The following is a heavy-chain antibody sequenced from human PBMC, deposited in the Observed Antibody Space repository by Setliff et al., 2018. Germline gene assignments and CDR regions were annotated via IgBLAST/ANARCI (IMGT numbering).Heavy chain of an antibody. CDR1: GASITNINYY. V-gene: IGHV4-39*07. J-gene: IGHJ4*02. CDR2: IFYSGRT. CDR3: ARDRSYYASGSFTKWFDY. D-gene: IGHD3-10*01. Sequence: PSETLSLTCTVSGASITNINYYWGLIRQPPGKGLEWIGSIFYSGRTFYNPSLKSRVTISVDTSKNQFSLRLTSVTAADTATYYCARDRSYYASGSFTKWFDYWGQGALVTVSS.